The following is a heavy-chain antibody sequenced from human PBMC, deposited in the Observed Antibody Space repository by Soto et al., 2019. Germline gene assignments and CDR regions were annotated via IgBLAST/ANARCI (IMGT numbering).Heavy chain of an antibody. V-gene: IGHV3-11*01. CDR3: ARDATYFSRDY. CDR2: ISSSGSTI. CDR1: GFTFSDYY. J-gene: IGHJ4*02. Sequence: LSLSCAASGFTFSDYYMSWIRQAPGKGLEWVSYISSSGSTIYYADSVKGRFTISRDNAKNSLYLQMNSLRAEDTAVYYCARDATYFSRDYWGQGTLVTVSS.